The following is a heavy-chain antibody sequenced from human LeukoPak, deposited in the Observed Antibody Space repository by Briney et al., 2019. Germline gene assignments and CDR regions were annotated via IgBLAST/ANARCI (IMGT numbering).Heavy chain of an antibody. CDR3: VRIGNDYMEN. D-gene: IGHD4-11*01. CDR2: IYHSGST. CDR1: GGSISSTKW. Sequence: KPSGTLSLTCAVSGGSISSTKWWNWVRQPPWKGLEWIGEIYHSGSTNYNPSLKSRVTMSVDKSKNQFSLKVTSVTAADTAVYYCVRIGNDYMENWGQGTLVTVSS. V-gene: IGHV4-4*02. J-gene: IGHJ4*02.